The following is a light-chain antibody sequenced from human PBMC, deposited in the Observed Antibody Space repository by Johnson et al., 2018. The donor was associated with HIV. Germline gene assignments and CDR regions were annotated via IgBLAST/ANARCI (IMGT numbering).Light chain of an antibody. J-gene: IGLJ1*01. CDR2: DNN. CDR1: SSNIGNNY. V-gene: IGLV1-51*01. Sequence: QSVLTQPPSVSAAPGQKVTISCSGSSSNIGNNYVSWYQQLPGTAPKLLIYDNNKRPSGIPDRFSGSKSGTSATLGITGLQTCDEADYYCETWDNSLNVGHVFGTGTKVTVL. CDR3: ETWDNSLNVGHV.